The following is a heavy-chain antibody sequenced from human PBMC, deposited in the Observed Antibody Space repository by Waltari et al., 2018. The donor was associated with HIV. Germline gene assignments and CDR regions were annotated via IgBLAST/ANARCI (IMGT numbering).Heavy chain of an antibody. Sequence: EVQVVESGGGLVQPGGSLRLSCAASGFTFSSYEMNWVRQAQGKGVEWVSYIGSRGSTIYFANSLKCRFIMSRDNAKNSLYLRMNSLRAEDTAVYYCARAFMIRGTGAFDIWGQGTMVTVSS. D-gene: IGHD3-10*01. CDR3: ARAFMIRGTGAFDI. CDR2: IGSRGSTI. V-gene: IGHV3-48*03. J-gene: IGHJ3*02. CDR1: GFTFSSYE.